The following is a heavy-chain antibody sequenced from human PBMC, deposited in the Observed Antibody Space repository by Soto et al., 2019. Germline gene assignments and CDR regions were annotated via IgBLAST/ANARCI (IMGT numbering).Heavy chain of an antibody. CDR2: ISAYNGNT. J-gene: IGHJ6*01. D-gene: IGHD6-19*01. V-gene: IGHV1-18*04. Sequence: ASVKVSCKASGYTFTSYGISWVRQAPGQGLEWMGWISAYNGNTNYAQKVQGRVTMTIDTPTSTAYMDLRSLRSDDTAVYYCARDFSGWSLVGYYYYGMDVWGQGTTVTV. CDR1: GYTFTSYG. CDR3: ARDFSGWSLVGYYYYGMDV.